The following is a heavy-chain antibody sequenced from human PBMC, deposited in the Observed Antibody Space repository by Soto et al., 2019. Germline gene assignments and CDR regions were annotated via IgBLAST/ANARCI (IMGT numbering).Heavy chain of an antibody. CDR3: AKDAVPYNGKWDWFDS. V-gene: IGHV3-23*01. CDR2: IGGANTDT. J-gene: IGHJ5*01. D-gene: IGHD1-26*01. CDR1: RFTFSDFA. Sequence: QLLESGGGLVQPGGSLTLSCAASRFTFSDFAMSWVRQSPGKGLEWVSSIGGANTDTYYAGSVKGRFSISRDNSKSTLYLQMDSLRDEDTAVYYCAKDAVPYNGKWDWFDSWGQGTLVTVSS.